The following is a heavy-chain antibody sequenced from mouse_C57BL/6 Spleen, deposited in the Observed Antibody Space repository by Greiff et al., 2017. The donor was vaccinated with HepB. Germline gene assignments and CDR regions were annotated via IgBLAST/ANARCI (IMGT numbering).Heavy chain of an antibody. D-gene: IGHD1-1*01. J-gene: IGHJ3*01. CDR2: IHPNSGST. Sequence: QVQLQQSGAELVKPGASVKLSCKASGYTFTSYWMHWVKQRPGQGLEWIGMIHPNSGSTNYNEKFKSKATLTVDKSSSTAYMQLSSLTSEDSAVYYCARRGVLLRPLAYWGQGTLVTVSA. CDR1: GYTFTSYW. CDR3: ARRGVLLRPLAY. V-gene: IGHV1-64*01.